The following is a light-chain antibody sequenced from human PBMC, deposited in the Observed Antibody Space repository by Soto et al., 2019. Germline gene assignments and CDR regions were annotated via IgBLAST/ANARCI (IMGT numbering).Light chain of an antibody. CDR3: QQYNTYAT. CDR2: KAS. CDR1: QSISSW. Sequence: DIQMTQSPSTLSASVGDRVTITCRASQSISSWFAWYQQKPGKAPKLLVYKASSLESGVPSRFSGSGSGTEFTITISSLQPDGFATYYCQQYNTYATFGQGTKVEIK. J-gene: IGKJ1*01. V-gene: IGKV1-5*03.